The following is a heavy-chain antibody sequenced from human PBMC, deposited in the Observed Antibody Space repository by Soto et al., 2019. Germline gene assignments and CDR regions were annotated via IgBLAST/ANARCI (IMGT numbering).Heavy chain of an antibody. J-gene: IGHJ4*02. V-gene: IGHV3-23*01. CDR1: GFTFSSYA. CDR2: ISGSGGST. Sequence: GGSLRLSCAASGFTFSSYAMSWVRQAPGKGLEWVSAISGSGGSTYYADSVKGRFTISRDNSKNTLYPQMNSLRAEDTAIYYCEKDRPHGGSGRHPPHFPYDFDYWGQGTLVTVSS. D-gene: IGHD3-10*01. CDR3: EKDRPHGGSGRHPPHFPYDFDY.